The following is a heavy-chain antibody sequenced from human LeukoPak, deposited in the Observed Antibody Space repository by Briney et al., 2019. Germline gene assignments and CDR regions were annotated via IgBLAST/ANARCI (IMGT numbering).Heavy chain of an antibody. V-gene: IGHV3-7*02. CDR1: GFTFSSYW. CDR3: ARGGDYGSGSFRWRHFDS. J-gene: IGHJ4*02. CDR2: IKQDGSEK. Sequence: PGGSLRLSCAASGFTFSSYWMSWVRQAPGKGLEWVANIKQDGSEKYYVDSVKGRFTISRDNAKNSVNLQMNSLRAEDTAVYYCARGGDYGSGSFRWRHFDSWGQGTLVTVSS. D-gene: IGHD3-10*01.